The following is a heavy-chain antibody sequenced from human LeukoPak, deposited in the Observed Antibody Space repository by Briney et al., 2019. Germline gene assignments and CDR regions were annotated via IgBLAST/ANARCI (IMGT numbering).Heavy chain of an antibody. CDR1: GFTFSSYT. Sequence: GGSLRRSCAASGFTFSSYTMSWVRQAPGKGLEWVSAISGSGGSTYYADSVKGRFTISRDNSKNTLYLQMNSLRAEDTAVYYCAKETERWLQLIDYWGQGTLVTVSS. V-gene: IGHV3-23*01. CDR2: ISGSGGST. J-gene: IGHJ4*02. CDR3: AKETERWLQLIDY. D-gene: IGHD5-24*01.